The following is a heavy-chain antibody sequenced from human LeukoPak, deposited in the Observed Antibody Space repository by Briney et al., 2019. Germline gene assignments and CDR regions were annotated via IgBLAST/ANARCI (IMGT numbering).Heavy chain of an antibody. CDR1: GGSFSSSSYY. D-gene: IGHD3-10*01. V-gene: IGHV4-39*01. Sequence: AETLSLTCTASGGSFSSSSYYWGWIRQPPGKGLEWIGSIYYSGSTYYNPSLKSRVTISVDPSKNQFSLKPSSVTAADTAVYYCARHPQRGDEVYFDYWGQGTLVTVSS. J-gene: IGHJ4*02. CDR3: ARHPQRGDEVYFDY. CDR2: IYYSGST.